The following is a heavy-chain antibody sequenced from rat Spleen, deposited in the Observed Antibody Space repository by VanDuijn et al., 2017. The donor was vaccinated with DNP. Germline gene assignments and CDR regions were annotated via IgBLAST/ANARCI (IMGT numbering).Heavy chain of an antibody. D-gene: IGHD1-1*01. CDR2: ITSSGGST. CDR1: GFTFNNYW. J-gene: IGHJ1*01. V-gene: IGHV5-31*01. Sequence: EVQLVESGGDLVQPGRSLKLSCVASGFTFNNYWMTWIRQVPGKGLEWVASITSSGGSTYYPDSVKGRFTISRDNAKNTLYLQMNSLRSEDTATYYCARYYSGDGYYWYFDFWGPGTMVTVSS. CDR3: ARYYSGDGYYWYFDF.